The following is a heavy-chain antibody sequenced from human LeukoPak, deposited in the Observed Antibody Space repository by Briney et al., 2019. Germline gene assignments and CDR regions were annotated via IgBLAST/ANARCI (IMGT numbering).Heavy chain of an antibody. CDR3: AREVYQQQLVQDYSGWHDY. V-gene: IGHV4-4*07. Sequence: PSETLSLTCTVSGGSISSYYWSWVRQPAGKGLEWIGRIYTSGSTSYNPSLKSRVTMSVDTSKNQFSLKLSSVTAADTAVYYCAREVYQQQLVQDYSGWHDYWGQGTLVTVSS. CDR2: IYTSGST. CDR1: GGSISSYY. J-gene: IGHJ4*02. D-gene: IGHD6-13*01.